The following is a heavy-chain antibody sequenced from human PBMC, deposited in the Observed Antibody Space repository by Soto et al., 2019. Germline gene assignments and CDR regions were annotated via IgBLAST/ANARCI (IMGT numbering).Heavy chain of an antibody. D-gene: IGHD6-13*01. CDR3: ARDHSSSWYYFDY. CDR2: IWYDGSNK. Sequence: QVQLVESGGGVVQPGRSLRLSCAASGFTFSSYGMHWVRQAPGKGLEWVAVIWYDGSNKYYAGSVKGRFTISRDNSKNTLYLQINSLRAEDTAVYYCARDHSSSWYYFDYWGQGTLVTVSS. J-gene: IGHJ4*02. V-gene: IGHV3-33*01. CDR1: GFTFSSYG.